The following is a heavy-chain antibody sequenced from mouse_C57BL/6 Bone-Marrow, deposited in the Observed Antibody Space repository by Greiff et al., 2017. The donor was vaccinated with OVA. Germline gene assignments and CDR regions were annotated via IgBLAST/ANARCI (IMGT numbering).Heavy chain of an antibody. CDR3: ARRDYYGSSYDYFDY. CDR2: ISYDGSN. Sequence: EVKLVESGPGLVKPSQSLSLTCSVTGYSITSGYYWNWIRQFPGNKLEWMGYISYDGSNNYNPSLKNRISITRDTSKNQFFLKLNSVTTEDTATYYCARRDYYGSSYDYFDYWGQGTTLTVSS. V-gene: IGHV3-6*01. J-gene: IGHJ2*01. CDR1: GYSITSGYY. D-gene: IGHD1-1*01.